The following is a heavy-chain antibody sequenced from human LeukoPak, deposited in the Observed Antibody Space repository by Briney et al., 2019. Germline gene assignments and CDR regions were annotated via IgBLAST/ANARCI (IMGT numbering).Heavy chain of an antibody. CDR1: GGTFSSYA. D-gene: IGHD4-17*01. V-gene: IGHV1-69*06. CDR2: IIPIFGTA. CDR3: ARVPHGGDYVSYFDY. Sequence: GASVKVSCKASGGTFSSYAISWVRQAPGQGLEWMGGIIPIFGTANYAQKFQGRVTITADKSTSTAYMELSSLRSEDTAVYYCARVPHGGDYVSYFDYWGQGTLVTVSS. J-gene: IGHJ4*02.